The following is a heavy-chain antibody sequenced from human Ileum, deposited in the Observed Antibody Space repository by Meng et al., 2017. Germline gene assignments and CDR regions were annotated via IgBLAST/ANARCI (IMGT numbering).Heavy chain of an antibody. CDR2: ISQSGTT. V-gene: IGHV4-4*02. CDR1: GGSISNGKW. J-gene: IGHJ5*02. D-gene: IGHD3-10*01. Sequence: QVQLQEPGPGLVKPSGTLSLPCAVSGGSISNGKWWSWVRQPPGKGLEWIGEISQSGTTNYYPSLNCRVSISLDKANNHLSLTLTSVTAADTAVYYCATYGSGFTPPLDPWGQGILVTVSS. CDR3: ATYGSGFTPPLDP.